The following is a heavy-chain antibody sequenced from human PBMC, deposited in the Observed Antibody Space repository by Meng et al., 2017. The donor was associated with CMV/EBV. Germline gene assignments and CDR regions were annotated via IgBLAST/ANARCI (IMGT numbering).Heavy chain of an antibody. V-gene: IGHV3-30*09. CDR2: ISYDGSDK. J-gene: IGHJ4*02. CDR3: ARDDNQIAGLDY. Sequence: GESLKISCAASGFTFSTYAMHWVRQAPGKGLEWVAVISYDGSDKYYADSVKGRFAISRDNSKNTLYLQVNSLRAEDTALYYCARDDNQIAGLDYWGQGTLVTVSS. CDR1: GFTFSTYA. D-gene: IGHD6-13*01.